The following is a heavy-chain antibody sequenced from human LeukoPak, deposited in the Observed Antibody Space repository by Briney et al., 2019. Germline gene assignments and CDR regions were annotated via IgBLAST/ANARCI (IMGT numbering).Heavy chain of an antibody. D-gene: IGHD1-7*01. Sequence: ASVKVSCKASGYTFTGYYMHWVRQAPGQRLEWMGWINAGNGNTKYSQEFQGRVTITRDTSASTAYMELSSLRSEDMAVYYCARASDWNYGVYFDYWGQGTLVTVSS. CDR3: ARASDWNYGVYFDY. CDR2: INAGNGNT. CDR1: GYTFTGYY. J-gene: IGHJ4*02. V-gene: IGHV1-3*03.